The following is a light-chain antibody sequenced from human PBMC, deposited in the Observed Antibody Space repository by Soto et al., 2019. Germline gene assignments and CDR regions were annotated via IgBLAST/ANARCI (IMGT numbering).Light chain of an antibody. CDR2: AAS. Sequence: IQLTQSPFSLSASVRDRVTTTCRASQSISSWLAWYQQKPGKAPKLLIYAASSLQSGVPSRFSGSGSGTDFSLTISSLQPEDFSTYYCQQSYSTPRTFGQGTKVDIK. J-gene: IGKJ1*01. CDR1: QSISSW. V-gene: IGKV1-39*01. CDR3: QQSYSTPRT.